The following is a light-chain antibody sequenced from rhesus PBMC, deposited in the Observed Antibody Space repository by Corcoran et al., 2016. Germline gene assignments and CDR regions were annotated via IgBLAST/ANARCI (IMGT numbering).Light chain of an antibody. V-gene: IGKV1-94*01. Sequence: DIQMTQSPSSLSASVGGRVTVTCRASQDINKELSWYQQKPGKAPTLLIYATSSLQQGVSSRFSGSGSGTDYTLPISSLQPEDVATYYCLQDYTTPLTFGGGTKVEIK. CDR1: QDINKE. J-gene: IGKJ4*01. CDR3: LQDYTTPLT. CDR2: ATS.